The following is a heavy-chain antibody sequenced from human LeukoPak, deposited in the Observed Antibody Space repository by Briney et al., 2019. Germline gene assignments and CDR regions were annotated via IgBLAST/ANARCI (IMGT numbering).Heavy chain of an antibody. D-gene: IGHD3-10*01. CDR3: ARSSITMVRGVIKSTTSWYHYYNMDV. Sequence: ETLSLTCAVYGGSFSGYYWSWIRQPPGKGLEWVANIKQDGSEKNYVGSVKGRFTIARDNAKNSLYLQMNSLRAEDTAVYYCARSSITMVRGVIKSTTSWYHYYNMDVWGKGTTVTVSS. CDR1: GGSFSGYY. CDR2: IKQDGSEK. V-gene: IGHV3-7*01. J-gene: IGHJ6*03.